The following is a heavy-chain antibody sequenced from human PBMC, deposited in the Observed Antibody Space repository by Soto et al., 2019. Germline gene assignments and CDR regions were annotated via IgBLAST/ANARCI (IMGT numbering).Heavy chain of an antibody. V-gene: IGHV3-74*01. CDR3: AIRASYYDSSGYFDY. CDR2: INSDGSST. CDR1: GFTFSSYW. Sequence: GGSLRLSCAASGFTFSSYWMHWVRQAPGKGLVWVSRINSDGSSTSYADSVKGRFTISRDNAKNTLYLQMNSLRAEDTAVYYCAIRASYYDSSGYFDYCGQGTLVTVSS. D-gene: IGHD3-22*01. J-gene: IGHJ4*02.